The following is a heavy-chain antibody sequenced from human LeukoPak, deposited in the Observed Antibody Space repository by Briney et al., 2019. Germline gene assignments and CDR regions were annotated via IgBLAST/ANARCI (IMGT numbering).Heavy chain of an antibody. V-gene: IGHV1-18*01. D-gene: IGHD3-10*01. Sequence: ASVKVSCKASGYTFTSYGISWVPQAPGQGLEWMGWTSAYNGNTNYAQKLQGRVTMTTDTSTSTAYMELRSLRSDDTAVYYCARVRFGELLDPTPYGMDVWGQGTTVTVSS. CDR1: GYTFTSYG. J-gene: IGHJ6*02. CDR2: TSAYNGNT. CDR3: ARVRFGELLDPTPYGMDV.